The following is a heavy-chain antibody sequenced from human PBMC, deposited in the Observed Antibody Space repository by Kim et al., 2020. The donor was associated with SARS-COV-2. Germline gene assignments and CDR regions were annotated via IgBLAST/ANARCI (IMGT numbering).Heavy chain of an antibody. Sequence: GGSLRLSCAASGFTFSSSAMHWVRQAPGKGLEWVAVISYDGSSNYYADSVKGQFTISRASSKNTLNLQMNSLSPEDTAVYYCAKANLPYCYGSGYYYYG. CDR1: GFTFSSSA. CDR2: ISYDGSSN. D-gene: IGHD3-10*01. V-gene: IGHV3-30*18. J-gene: IGHJ6*01. CDR3: AKANLPYCYGSGYYYYG.